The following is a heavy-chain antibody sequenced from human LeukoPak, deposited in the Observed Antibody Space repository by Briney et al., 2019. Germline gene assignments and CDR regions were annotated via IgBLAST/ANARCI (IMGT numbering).Heavy chain of an antibody. J-gene: IGHJ6*03. D-gene: IGHD6-6*01. V-gene: IGHV4-34*01. CDR3: ARSGRIGQLVRYYYYYMDV. CDR2: TNHSGST. CDR1: GGSFSGYY. Sequence: SETLSLTCAVYGGSFSGYYWSWIRQPPGKGLEWIGETNHSGSTNYNPSLKSRVTISVDTSKNQFSLKLSSVTAADTAVYYCARSGRIGQLVRYYYYYMDVWGKGTTVTVSS.